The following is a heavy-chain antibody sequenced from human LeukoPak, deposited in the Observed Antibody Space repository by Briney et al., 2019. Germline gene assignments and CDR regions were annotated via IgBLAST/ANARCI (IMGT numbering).Heavy chain of an antibody. V-gene: IGHV4-38-2*02. CDR1: GYSISSGYY. J-gene: IGHJ6*03. CDR2: INHSGST. Sequence: PSETLSLTCTVSGYSISSGYYWSWIRQPPGKGLEWIGEINHSGSTNYNPSLKSRVTISVDTSKNQFSLKLSSVTAADTAVYYCARTPHYYYYYMDVWGKGTTVTVSS. CDR3: ARTPHYYYYYMDV.